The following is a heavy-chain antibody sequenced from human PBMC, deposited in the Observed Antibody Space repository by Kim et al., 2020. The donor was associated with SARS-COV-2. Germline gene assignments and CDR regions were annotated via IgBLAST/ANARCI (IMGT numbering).Heavy chain of an antibody. CDR3: ARARLIAAAGGRAFDY. D-gene: IGHD6-13*01. J-gene: IGHJ4*02. CDR2: IIPIFGTA. CDR1: GGTFSSYA. Sequence: SVKVSCKASGGTFSSYAISWVRQAPGQGLEWMGGIIPIFGTANYAQKFQGRVTITADESTSTAYMELSSLRSEDTAVYYCARARLIAAAGGRAFDYWGQGTLVTVSS. V-gene: IGHV1-69*13.